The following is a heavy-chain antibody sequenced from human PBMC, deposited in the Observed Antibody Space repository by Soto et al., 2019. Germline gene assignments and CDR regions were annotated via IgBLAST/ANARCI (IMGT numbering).Heavy chain of an antibody. CDR2: ISYDGSNK. J-gene: IGHJ3*02. Sequence: QVQLVESGGGVVQPGRSLRLSCAASGFTFSSYAMHWVRQAPGKGLEWVAVISYDGSNKYYADSVKGRFTISRDNSKNALELKMNSLRAEDTVVYYCARGSQGGDSSGQVDAFDIWCQGTMVTVSS. V-gene: IGHV3-30-3*01. D-gene: IGHD3-22*01. CDR3: ARGSQGGDSSGQVDAFDI. CDR1: GFTFSSYA.